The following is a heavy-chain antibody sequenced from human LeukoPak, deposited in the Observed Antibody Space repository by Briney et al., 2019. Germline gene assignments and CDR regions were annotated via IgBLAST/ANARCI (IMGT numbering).Heavy chain of an antibody. J-gene: IGHJ4*02. CDR2: IYSGGST. Sequence: GGSLRLSCAASGFTVSSNYMSWVRQAPGKGLEWVSVIYSGGSTYYADSVKGRFTISRDNSKNTLYLQMNSLRAEDTAVYYCAKPYDYSNYRESYWGQGTLVTVSS. CDR3: AKPYDYSNYRESY. D-gene: IGHD4-11*01. CDR1: GFTVSSNY. V-gene: IGHV3-53*01.